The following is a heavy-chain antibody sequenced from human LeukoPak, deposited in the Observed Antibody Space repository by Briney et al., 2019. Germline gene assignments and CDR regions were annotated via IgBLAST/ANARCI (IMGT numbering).Heavy chain of an antibody. Sequence: GGSLRLSCAASGFTFSDYYMSWIRQAPGKGLEWVSYITRSGNNIYYADSVKGRFTISRDNAKNSLYLQMNSLRAEDTAVYYCARDRIQLWPSPDYWGQGTLVTVSS. D-gene: IGHD5-18*01. CDR2: ITRSGNNI. V-gene: IGHV3-11*04. J-gene: IGHJ4*02. CDR3: ARDRIQLWPSPDY. CDR1: GFTFSDYY.